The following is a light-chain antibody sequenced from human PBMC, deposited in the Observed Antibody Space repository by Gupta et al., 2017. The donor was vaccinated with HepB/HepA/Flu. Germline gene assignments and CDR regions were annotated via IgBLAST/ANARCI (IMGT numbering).Light chain of an antibody. CDR2: SAS. Sequence: EIVLTQSPGTLCLSPGERATLSCRASQSVSGNSIAWYQHKPGQSPRLLIYSASSGATGIPDRFSGSGSGTDFTLTISRREPEDFAVYYCQQWHSSPITFGQGTRLEI. V-gene: IGKV3-20*01. CDR1: QSVSGNS. J-gene: IGKJ5*01. CDR3: QQWHSSPIT.